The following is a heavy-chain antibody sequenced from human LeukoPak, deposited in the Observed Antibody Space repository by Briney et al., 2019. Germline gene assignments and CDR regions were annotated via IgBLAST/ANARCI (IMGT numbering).Heavy chain of an antibody. J-gene: IGHJ4*02. CDR3: AKGREDIVVVPAAEFDY. CDR1: GFTFSSYS. D-gene: IGHD2-2*01. CDR2: ISGSGGST. V-gene: IGHV3-23*01. Sequence: PGGSLRLSCAASGFTFSSYSMNWVRQAPGKGLEWVSAISGSGGSTYYADSVKGRFTISRDNSKNTLYLQMNSLRAEDTAVYYCAKGREDIVVVPAAEFDYWGQGTLVTVSS.